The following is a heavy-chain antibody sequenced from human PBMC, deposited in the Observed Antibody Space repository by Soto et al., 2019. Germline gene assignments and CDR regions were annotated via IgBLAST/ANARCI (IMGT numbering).Heavy chain of an antibody. CDR2: MFADGRT. V-gene: IGHV3-66*01. CDR3: ACLISSGH. CDR1: GLTVSTEY. Sequence: EVLLVESGGDLVQPGGSLRLSCAASGLTVSTEYRTWLMAWIRQAPGRGLEWVSRMFADGRTFYADAVKGSFTISRDNFRNTLYVQMARLRSEGTAVYHCACLISSGHWGQGALVTVSS. D-gene: IGHD3-10*01. J-gene: IGHJ4*02.